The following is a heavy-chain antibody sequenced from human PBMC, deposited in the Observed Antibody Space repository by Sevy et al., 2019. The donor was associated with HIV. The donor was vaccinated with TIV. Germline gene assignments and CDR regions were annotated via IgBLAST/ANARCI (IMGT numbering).Heavy chain of an antibody. V-gene: IGHV1-8*01. CDR3: ARAGSGWYDHYFDP. D-gene: IGHD6-19*01. Sequence: ASVKVSCKASGYTFTSYDINWARQATGQGLEWMGWMNPNSGNTGYAQKFQGRVTMTRNTSISTAYMELSSLRSEDTAVYFCARAGSGWYDHYFDPWGQGTLVTVSS. CDR1: GYTFTSYD. CDR2: MNPNSGNT. J-gene: IGHJ4*02.